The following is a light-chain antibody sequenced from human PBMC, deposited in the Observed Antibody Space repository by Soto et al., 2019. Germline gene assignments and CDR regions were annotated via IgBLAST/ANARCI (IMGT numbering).Light chain of an antibody. CDR3: QQANSFPLT. V-gene: IGKV1-12*01. Sequence: DTQMTQSPSSVSASVGDRVTITCRASQGVNAWLAWYQKKPGKAPELLIYEASTLHSGVPSRFIGSGSATDFTLTISSLQPEDFATYYCQQANSFPLTFGGGTKVEVK. J-gene: IGKJ4*01. CDR1: QGVNAW. CDR2: EAS.